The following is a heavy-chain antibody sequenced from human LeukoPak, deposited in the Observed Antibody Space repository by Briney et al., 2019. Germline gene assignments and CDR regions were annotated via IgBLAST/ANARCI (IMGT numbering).Heavy chain of an antibody. V-gene: IGHV3-23*01. J-gene: IGHJ4*02. CDR1: GFTFSSYG. CDR3: AKDLMVASITEFGY. D-gene: IGHD3-10*01. CDR2: ISGSGGST. Sequence: GGSLRLSCAASGFTFSSYGMHWVRQAPGKGLEWVSAISGSGGSTYYADSVKGRFTISRDNSKNTLYLQMNSLRAEDTAVYYCAKDLMVASITEFGYWGQGTLVTVSS.